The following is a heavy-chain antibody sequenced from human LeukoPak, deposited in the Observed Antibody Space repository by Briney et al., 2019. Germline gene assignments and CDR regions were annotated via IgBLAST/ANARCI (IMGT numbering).Heavy chain of an antibody. V-gene: IGHV3-64*01. J-gene: IGHJ4*02. CDR3: ARDAYGGLYYFDY. CDR1: GFTFSSYA. Sequence: GGSLRLSCAASGFTFSSYAMHWVRQAPGKGLEYVSAISSNGGSTYYANSVKGRFTISRDNSKNTLYLQMGSLRAEDMAVYYCARDAYGGLYYFDYWGQGTLVTVSS. D-gene: IGHD4-23*01. CDR2: ISSNGGST.